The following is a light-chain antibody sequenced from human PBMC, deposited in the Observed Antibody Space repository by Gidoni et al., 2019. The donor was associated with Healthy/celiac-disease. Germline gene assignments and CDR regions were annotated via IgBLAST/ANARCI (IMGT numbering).Light chain of an antibody. J-gene: IGKJ1*01. V-gene: IGKV1-39*01. CDR3: QQSYSTPVT. Sequence: DIQMTQSPSSLSASVGDRVTITCRASQSISSYLNWYQQKPWKAPKLLIYASSSLQSGVPSRVRGSGSGTDFTLTIISLQPEDFATYYCQQSYSTPVTFGQGTKVEIK. CDR1: QSISSY. CDR2: ASS.